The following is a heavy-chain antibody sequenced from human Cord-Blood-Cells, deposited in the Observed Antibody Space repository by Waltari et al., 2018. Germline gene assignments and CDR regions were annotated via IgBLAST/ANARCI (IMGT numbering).Heavy chain of an antibody. CDR3: AQTGADDAFDN. Sequence: QLVQSGAEVTQPGSALMLSCKASGGPFSSYAISWVRQGTGQGLEWKGGIIPIFGTENYAQKFQGRVTITADKATSTAYMELSSLRDEDTAVYYCAQTGADDAFDNWGQGTMVTVSS. CDR1: GGPFSSYA. J-gene: IGHJ3*02. CDR2: IIPIFGTE. D-gene: IGHD7-27*01. V-gene: IGHV1-69*06.